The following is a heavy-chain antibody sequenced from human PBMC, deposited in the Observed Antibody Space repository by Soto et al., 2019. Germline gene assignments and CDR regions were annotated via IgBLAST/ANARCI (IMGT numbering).Heavy chain of an antibody. CDR1: GGSFSGHY. Sequence: SETLSLTCAVYGGSFSGHYWSWIRQPPGKWLEWIGEMNHSGSTNQNPSLKSRLRISVDTSKNQFSLKLTAVTPADTAVYYCSRGISINGAPDKYSFDYWGQGTLVTVSS. D-gene: IGHD1-20*01. CDR3: SRGISINGAPDKYSFDY. V-gene: IGHV4-34*01. J-gene: IGHJ4*02. CDR2: MNHSGST.